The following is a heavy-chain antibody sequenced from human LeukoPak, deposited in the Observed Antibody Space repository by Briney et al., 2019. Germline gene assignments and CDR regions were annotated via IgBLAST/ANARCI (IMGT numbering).Heavy chain of an antibody. CDR2: IYYSGST. J-gene: IGHJ1*01. D-gene: IGHD6-19*01. V-gene: IGHV4-59*01. Sequence: SSETLSLTCTVSGGSISNYYWSWIRQPPGKGLEWIGYIYYSGSTNYNPSLKSRVTISVDTSKTQFSLKLSSVTAADTAVYFCARGRDLYSSASPFQHWGQGTLVTVSS. CDR3: ARGRDLYSSASPFQH. CDR1: GGSISNYY.